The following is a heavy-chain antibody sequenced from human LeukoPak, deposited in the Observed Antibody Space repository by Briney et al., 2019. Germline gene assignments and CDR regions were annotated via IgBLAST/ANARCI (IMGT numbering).Heavy chain of an antibody. V-gene: IGHV3-23*01. J-gene: IGHJ4*02. Sequence: GGSLRLSCAVSGFAFGSYAMSWVRQAPGKGLEWVSAISGSGGSTYYADSVKGRFTISRDNSKNTLYLQMNSLRAEDTAVYYCANEPNIVVVPAARRWGQGTLVTVSS. D-gene: IGHD2-2*01. CDR2: ISGSGGST. CDR1: GFAFGSYA. CDR3: ANEPNIVVVPAARR.